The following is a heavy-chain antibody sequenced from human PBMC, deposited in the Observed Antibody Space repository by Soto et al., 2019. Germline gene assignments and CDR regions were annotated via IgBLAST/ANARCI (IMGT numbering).Heavy chain of an antibody. CDR3: ARDDSSGYGY. D-gene: IGHD3-22*01. CDR2: MNPNSGNT. V-gene: IGHV1-8*01. CDR1: GYSLTRYD. J-gene: IGHJ4*02. Sequence: ASLKVPWKSCGYSLTRYDINWVRQATGQGLEWMGWMNPNSGNTGYAQKFQGRVTMTRNTSISTAYMELSSLRSEDTAVYYCARDDSSGYGYWGQGTLVTVSS.